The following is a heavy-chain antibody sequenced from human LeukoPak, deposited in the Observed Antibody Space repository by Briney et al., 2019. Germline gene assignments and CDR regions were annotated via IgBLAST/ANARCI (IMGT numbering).Heavy chain of an antibody. D-gene: IGHD1-1*01. CDR3: AKRHSTGPFDY. Sequence: GGSLRLSCAASGFTFSSYGMHWVRQAPGKGLEWVAVISYDGSNKYYADSAKGRFTISRDNSKNTLYLQMNSLRAEDTAVYYCAKRHSTGPFDYWGQGTLVTVSS. J-gene: IGHJ4*02. CDR1: GFTFSSYG. V-gene: IGHV3-30*18. CDR2: ISYDGSNK.